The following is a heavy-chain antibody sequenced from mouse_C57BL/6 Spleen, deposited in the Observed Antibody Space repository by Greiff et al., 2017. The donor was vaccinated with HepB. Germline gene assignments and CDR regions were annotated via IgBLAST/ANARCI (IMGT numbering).Heavy chain of an antibody. V-gene: IGHV1-55*01. CDR1: GYTFTSYW. CDR2: IYPGSGST. Sequence: QVQLQQPGAELVKPGASVKMSCKASGYTFTSYWITWVKQRPGQGLEWIGDIYPGSGSTNYNEKFKSKATLTVDTSSSTAYLQLSSLTSEESAVYYCARAYYRNSVAWFAYWGQGTLVTVSA. CDR3: ARAYYRNSVAWFAY. D-gene: IGHD2-10*01. J-gene: IGHJ3*01.